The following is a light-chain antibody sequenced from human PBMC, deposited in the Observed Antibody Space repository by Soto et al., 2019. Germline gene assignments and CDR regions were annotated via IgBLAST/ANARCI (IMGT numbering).Light chain of an antibody. V-gene: IGLV2-14*01. J-gene: IGLJ1*01. CDR1: SSDVGGYTY. CDR2: DVS. Sequence: QSVLTQPASVSGSPVQSITISCAGTSSDVGGYTYVSWYQQHPGKAPKPMIYDVSNRPSGVSNRFSGSKSGNTASLTISGLQAEDEADYYCTSYTSSSTPYVFGGGTKVTVL. CDR3: TSYTSSSTPYV.